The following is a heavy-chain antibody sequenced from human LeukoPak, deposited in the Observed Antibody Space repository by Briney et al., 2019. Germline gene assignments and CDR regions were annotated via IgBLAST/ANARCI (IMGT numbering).Heavy chain of an antibody. CDR2: IFYSGGT. D-gene: IGHD6-13*01. J-gene: IGHJ4*02. V-gene: IGHV4-59*01. Sequence: SETLSLTCIVSGASLNTYYGTWIRQAPGKGLEWIGYIFYSGGTNYNSSLKSRVTLSIDTSKNQFSLELTSVTAADTAVYYCARIGAAGTRYYFDYWSQGTLVTVSS. CDR1: GASLNTYY. CDR3: ARIGAAGTRYYFDY.